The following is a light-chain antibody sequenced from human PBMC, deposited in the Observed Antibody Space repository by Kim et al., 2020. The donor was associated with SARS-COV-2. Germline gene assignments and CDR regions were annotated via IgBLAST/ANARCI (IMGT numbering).Light chain of an antibody. V-gene: IGLV3-1*01. Sequence: VAQGKSGSTTCCGEKWGDDDACWYQQKTGQATVLVIHQDSKRPSGGPERFSGANWGKTATVTISGTKAMDEAVYYCQGWDSSTVVFGGGTQLTVL. CDR2: QDS. CDR3: QGWDSSTVV. CDR1: KWGDDD. J-gene: IGLJ2*01.